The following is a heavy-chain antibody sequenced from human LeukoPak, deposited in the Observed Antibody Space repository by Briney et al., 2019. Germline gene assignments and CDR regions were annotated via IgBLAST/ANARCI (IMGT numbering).Heavy chain of an antibody. V-gene: IGHV3-23*01. Sequence: GGSLRLSCAASGFTFSSYAMSWVRQAPGKGLEWVSSITSSGAATYYADSVKGRFTISRDNSDNTLYLQMNSLRAEDTAVYYCARVYSSSWYYFDYWGQGTLVTFSS. CDR1: GFTFSSYA. CDR2: ITSSGAAT. CDR3: ARVYSSSWYYFDY. D-gene: IGHD6-13*01. J-gene: IGHJ4*02.